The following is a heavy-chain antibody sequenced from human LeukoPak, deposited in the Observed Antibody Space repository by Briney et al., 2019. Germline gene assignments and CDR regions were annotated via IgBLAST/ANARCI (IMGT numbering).Heavy chain of an antibody. CDR1: GFTFSNAW. CDR3: TTDSGRITMIVGSY. D-gene: IGHD3-22*01. CDR2: IKSKTDGGTT. Sequence: PGGSLRLSCAASGFTFSNAWMSWVRQAPGKGLEWVGRIKSKTDGGTTDYAAPVKGRFTISRDDSKNTLYLQMNSLKTEDTAVYYCTTDSGRITMIVGSYWGQGTLVTVSS. J-gene: IGHJ4*02. V-gene: IGHV3-15*01.